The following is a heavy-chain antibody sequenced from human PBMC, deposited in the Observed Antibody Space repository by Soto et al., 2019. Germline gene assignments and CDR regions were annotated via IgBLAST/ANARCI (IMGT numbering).Heavy chain of an antibody. CDR1: GGSISRSSYH. CDR3: ARRLYYDSSGFEGGGMDV. CDR2: IYYSGST. J-gene: IGHJ6*04. D-gene: IGHD3-22*01. V-gene: IGHV4-39*01. Sequence: SETLSLTCTVSGGSISRSSYHWGWIRQPPGKGLEWIGSIYYSGSTYYNPSLKSRVTISVDTSKNQFSLKLSSVTAADTAVYYCARRLYYDSSGFEGGGMDVWGKGTTVT.